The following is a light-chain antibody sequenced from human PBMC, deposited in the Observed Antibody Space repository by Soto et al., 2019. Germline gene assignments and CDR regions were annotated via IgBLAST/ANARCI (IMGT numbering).Light chain of an antibody. CDR1: SSNIGNNY. Sequence: QSALTQPPSVSAAPGQKVTISCSGGSSNIGNNYVSWYQQLPGTAPKLLIYDNNKRPSGIPDRFSCSKSGTSATLGITGLQTRDEDDYYCGTWDSSLSAVVFGGGTKVTVL. J-gene: IGLJ2*01. CDR3: GTWDSSLSAVV. V-gene: IGLV1-51*01. CDR2: DNN.